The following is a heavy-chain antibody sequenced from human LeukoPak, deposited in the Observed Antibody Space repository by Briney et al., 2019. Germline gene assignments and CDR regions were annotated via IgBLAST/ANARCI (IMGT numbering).Heavy chain of an antibody. CDR1: GFTFSSYA. D-gene: IGHD3-22*01. Sequence: PGGSLRLSCAASGFTFSSYAMSWVRQAPGKGLEWVSAISGSGGSTYYADSVKGRFTISGDNSKNTLYLQMNSLRAEDTAVYYCAKGVGLYYDTAICLDYWGQGTLVTVSS. CDR3: AKGVGLYYDTAICLDY. V-gene: IGHV3-23*01. CDR2: ISGSGGST. J-gene: IGHJ4*02.